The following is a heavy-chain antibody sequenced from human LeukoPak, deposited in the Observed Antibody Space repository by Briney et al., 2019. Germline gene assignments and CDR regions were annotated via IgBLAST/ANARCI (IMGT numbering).Heavy chain of an antibody. CDR3: ARLSPNDYSNYFRPYYYYYTDV. D-gene: IGHD4-11*01. J-gene: IGHJ6*03. Sequence: SETLSLTCTVSGGSISSSSYYWGWIRQPPGKGLEWIGSIYYSGSTYYNPSLKSRVTISVDTSKNQFSLKLSSVTAADTAVYYCARLSPNDYSNYFRPYYYYYTDVWGKGTTVTVSS. V-gene: IGHV4-39*01. CDR2: IYYSGST. CDR1: GGSISSSSYY.